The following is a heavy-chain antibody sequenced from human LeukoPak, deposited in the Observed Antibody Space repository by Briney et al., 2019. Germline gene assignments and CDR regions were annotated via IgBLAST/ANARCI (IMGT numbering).Heavy chain of an antibody. V-gene: IGHV4-4*03. CDR1: GGSISSSNW. Sequence: PPETLSLTCAVSGGSISSSNWWSWVRQPPGKGLEWIGEIYHSGSTNYNPSLKSRVTISVDKSKNQFSLKLSSVTAADTAVYYCARDIVLMVYGGNWFDPWGQGTLVTVSS. CDR2: IYHSGST. J-gene: IGHJ5*02. CDR3: ARDIVLMVYGGNWFDP. D-gene: IGHD2-8*01.